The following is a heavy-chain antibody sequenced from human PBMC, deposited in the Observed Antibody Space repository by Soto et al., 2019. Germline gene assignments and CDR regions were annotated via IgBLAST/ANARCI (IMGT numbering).Heavy chain of an antibody. J-gene: IGHJ6*02. V-gene: IGHV3-23*01. Sequence: EVQLLESGGGLVQPGVSLRLSCAASGFTFSSYAMSWVRQAPGKGLEWVSAISGSGGSTYYADSVKGRFTISRDNSKNTLYLQMNSLRAEDTAVYYCAKDRGYCSSTSCLYGMDVWGQGTTVTVSS. CDR3: AKDRGYCSSTSCLYGMDV. CDR2: ISGSGGST. CDR1: GFTFSSYA. D-gene: IGHD2-2*01.